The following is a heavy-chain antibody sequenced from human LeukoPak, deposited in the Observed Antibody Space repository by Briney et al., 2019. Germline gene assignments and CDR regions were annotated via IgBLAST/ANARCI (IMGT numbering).Heavy chain of an antibody. CDR1: GGSISSYY. Sequence: PETLSLTCTVSGGSISSYYWSWIRQPPGKGLEWIGYIYYSGSTNYNPSLKSRVTISVDTSKYQFSLKLSSVTAADTAVYYCARGGDCYDYWGQGTLVTVSS. CDR2: IYYSGST. CDR3: ARGGDCYDY. D-gene: IGHD2-21*02. V-gene: IGHV4-59*01. J-gene: IGHJ4*02.